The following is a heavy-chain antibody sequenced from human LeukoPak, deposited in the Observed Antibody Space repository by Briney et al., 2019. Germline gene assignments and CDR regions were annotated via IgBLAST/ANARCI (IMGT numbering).Heavy chain of an antibody. CDR1: GLTFSTYT. D-gene: IGHD3-9*01. Sequence: GGSLRLSCAASGLTFSTYTMNWVRQAPGKGLEWVSSISSGSSYIYYADSMKGRFTISRDNAKNSLYLQMNSLKAEDTAVYFCASHYDIDYWGQGTLVTVSS. CDR2: ISSGSSYI. CDR3: ASHYDIDY. V-gene: IGHV3-21*06. J-gene: IGHJ4*02.